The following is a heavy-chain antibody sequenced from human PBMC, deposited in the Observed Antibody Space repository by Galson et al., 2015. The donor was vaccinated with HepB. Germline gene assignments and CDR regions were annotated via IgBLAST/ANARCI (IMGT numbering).Heavy chain of an antibody. CDR2: ISYDGRHQ. CDR1: GFRFSRYG. CDR3: AKGDKLGWSTHDAFHI. V-gene: IGHV3-30*18. J-gene: IGHJ3*02. Sequence: SLRLSCAASGFRFSRYGMDWVRQAPGQGLEWVAVISYDGRHQYYGDSVKGRFTISRDNSKSTLFLQMNSLRAEDTAVYYCAKGDKLGWSTHDAFHIWGQGTVVTVSS. D-gene: IGHD6-19*01.